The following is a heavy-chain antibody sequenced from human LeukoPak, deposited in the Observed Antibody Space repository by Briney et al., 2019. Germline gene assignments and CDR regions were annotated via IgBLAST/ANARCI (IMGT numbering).Heavy chain of an antibody. CDR3: ARAAAGKGALWSDY. CDR1: GGSFSGYY. CDR2: INHSGST. D-gene: IGHD6-13*01. J-gene: IGHJ4*02. V-gene: IGHV4-34*01. Sequence: PSETLSLTCAVYGGSFSGYYWSWIRQPPGKGLEWIGEINHSGSTNYNPSLKSRVTISVDTSKNQFSLKLSSVTAADTAVYYCARAAAGKGALWSDYWGQGTLVTVSS.